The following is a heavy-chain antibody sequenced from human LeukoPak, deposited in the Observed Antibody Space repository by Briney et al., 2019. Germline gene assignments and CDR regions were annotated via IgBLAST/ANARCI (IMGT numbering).Heavy chain of an antibody. J-gene: IGHJ4*02. V-gene: IGHV3-53*01. CDR3: ARCSGWNSCYFDY. Sequence: PGGSLRLSCPASRLTVRSNYMSWVRQAPGKGLEWVSVIYSGGSTYYANSVEGRSTFSRDNSKNTLYLQMKSLRAEDTVVYYCARCSGWNSCYFDYWGQGTLVTVSS. CDR2: IYSGGST. CDR1: RLTVRSNY. D-gene: IGHD6-19*01.